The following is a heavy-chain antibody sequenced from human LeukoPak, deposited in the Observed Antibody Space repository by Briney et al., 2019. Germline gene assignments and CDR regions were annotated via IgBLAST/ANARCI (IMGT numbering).Heavy chain of an antibody. CDR2: ISSSSSYI. CDR1: GFTFSSYS. D-gene: IGHD6-19*01. CDR3: AKGGIAVASDFDY. V-gene: IGHV3-21*01. J-gene: IGHJ4*02. Sequence: GGPLRLSCAASGFTFSSYSMNWVRQAPGKGLEWVSSISSSSSYIYYADSVKGRFTISRDNAKNSLYLQMNSLRAEDTAVYYCAKGGIAVASDFDYWGQGTLVTVSS.